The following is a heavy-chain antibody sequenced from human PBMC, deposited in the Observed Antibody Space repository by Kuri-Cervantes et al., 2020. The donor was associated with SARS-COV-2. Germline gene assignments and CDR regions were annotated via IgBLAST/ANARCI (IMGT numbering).Heavy chain of an antibody. CDR1: GYTFTSYG. V-gene: IGHV1-18*04. CDR3: ARSPGSIVVVTARDY. D-gene: IGHD2-21*02. J-gene: IGHJ4*02. CDR2: ISAYNGNT. Sequence: ASVKVSCKASGYTFTSYGISWVRQAPGQGLEWMGWISAYNGNTNYAQKLQGRVTMTTDTSTSTAYMELRSLRSDDTAVYYCARSPGSIVVVTARDYWGQGTLVTVSS.